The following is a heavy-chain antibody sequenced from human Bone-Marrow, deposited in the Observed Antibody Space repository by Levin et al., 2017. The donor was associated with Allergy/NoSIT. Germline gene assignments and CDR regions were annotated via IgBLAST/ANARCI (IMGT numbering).Heavy chain of an antibody. Sequence: SVKVSCKASGGTFSSYAISWVRQAPGQGLEWMGGIIPIFGTANYAQKFQGRVTITADESTSTAYMELSSLRSEDTAVYYCASRVGELYYYYYGMDVWGQGTTVTVSS. CDR3: ASRVGELYYYYYGMDV. CDR1: GGTFSSYA. V-gene: IGHV1-69*13. D-gene: IGHD3-16*01. CDR2: IIPIFGTA. J-gene: IGHJ6*02.